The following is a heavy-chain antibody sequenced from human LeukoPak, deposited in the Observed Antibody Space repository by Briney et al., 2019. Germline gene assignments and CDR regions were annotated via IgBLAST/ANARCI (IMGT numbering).Heavy chain of an antibody. D-gene: IGHD3-3*01. CDR3: ARLITTGYYYYGMDV. J-gene: IGHJ6*02. CDR1: GFSLSTSGMC. CDR2: IDWDDDK. V-gene: IGHV2-70*11. Sequence: SGPALLKPTQTLTLTCTFSGFSLSTSGMCVSWIRQPPGKALEWLARIDWDDDKYYSTSLKTRLTISKDTSKNQVVLTMTNMDPVDTATYYCARLITTGYYYYGMDVWGQGTTVTVSS.